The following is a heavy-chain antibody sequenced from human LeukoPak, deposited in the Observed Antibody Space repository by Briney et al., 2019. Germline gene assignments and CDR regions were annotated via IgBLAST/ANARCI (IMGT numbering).Heavy chain of an antibody. D-gene: IGHD3-10*01. Sequence: GGSLRLSCAASGFTLSSYAMSWVRQAPGKGLEWVSSISASGGSTNYADSVKGRFTISRDNSKNTVYLQMNSLRAEDTAVYYCAKVMKGSERLTMVRGVIIKTAGLYYMDVWGKGTTVTVSS. CDR3: AKVMKGSERLTMVRGVIIKTAGLYYMDV. CDR1: GFTLSSYA. J-gene: IGHJ6*03. CDR2: ISASGGST. V-gene: IGHV3-23*01.